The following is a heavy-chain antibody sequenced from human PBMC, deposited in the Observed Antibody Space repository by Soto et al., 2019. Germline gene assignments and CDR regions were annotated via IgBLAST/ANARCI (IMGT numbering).Heavy chain of an antibody. V-gene: IGHV4-59*01. CDR1: GDSISSYY. D-gene: IGHD5-12*01. J-gene: IGHJ4*02. Sequence: QVQLQESGPGLVKPSETLSLTCTVSGDSISSYYWSWIRQPPGRTLEWIGYIYYSGSTNYNPSLKSRVTISVDTSKNQFSLKLSSVTAADTALYYCARDHQVDKFDYWGQGTLVTVSS. CDR2: IYYSGST. CDR3: ARDHQVDKFDY.